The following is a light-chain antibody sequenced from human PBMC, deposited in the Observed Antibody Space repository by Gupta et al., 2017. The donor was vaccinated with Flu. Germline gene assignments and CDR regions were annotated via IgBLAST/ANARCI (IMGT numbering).Light chain of an antibody. J-gene: IGLJ3*02. V-gene: IGLV3-21*02. CDR2: DDD. CDR3: HVWDRSNDHAV. Sequence: SYVLNQPPSMSVAPGQTARVSCGGNNLGNKAVHWYQQRPGQAPVLVVYDDDDRPSGIPERFSGSNSGGTATLTISRVEAGDEADYYCHVWDRSNDHAVFGGGTKLTVL. CDR1: NLGNKA.